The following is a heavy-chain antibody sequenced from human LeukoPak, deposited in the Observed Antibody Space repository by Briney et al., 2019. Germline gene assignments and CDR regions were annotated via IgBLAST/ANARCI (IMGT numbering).Heavy chain of an antibody. V-gene: IGHV1-2*02. CDR1: GYTFTGYY. CDR2: INPNNGGT. D-gene: IGHD6-19*01. J-gene: IGHJ4*02. CDR3: ATGGWYVEIDY. Sequence: GASVKVSCKASGYTFTGYYMQWVRQAPGQALEWMGRINPNNGGTNYSQKFQGRVTMTRDTSISTAYMELSSLRPDDTAVYYCATGGWYVEIDYWGQGTLVTVSS.